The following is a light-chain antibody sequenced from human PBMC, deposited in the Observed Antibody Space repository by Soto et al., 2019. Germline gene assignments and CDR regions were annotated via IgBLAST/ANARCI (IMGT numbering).Light chain of an antibody. CDR1: QSINNW. V-gene: IGKV1-5*01. Sequence: DIRMTQSPSTLSASVGDRVTITCRASQSINNWLAWYQQKPGKAPKLLIYDASSLESGVPSRFRGSASGTEFTLTISSLQPDDFATYYCQHYETYPITFGQGTRLEI. CDR2: DAS. CDR3: QHYETYPIT. J-gene: IGKJ5*01.